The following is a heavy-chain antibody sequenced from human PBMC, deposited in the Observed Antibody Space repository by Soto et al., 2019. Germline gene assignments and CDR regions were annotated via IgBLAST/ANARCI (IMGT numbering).Heavy chain of an antibody. D-gene: IGHD5-18*01. CDR1: GYTFTGYY. J-gene: IGHJ6*02. CDR3: ARDGSDTAMVKLFLQYYYYGMDV. V-gene: IGHV1-2*02. CDR2: INPNSGGT. Sequence: GASVKVSCKASGYTFTGYYMHWVRQAPGQGLEWMGWINPNSGGTKYSQKFQGRVTITRDTSASTAYMELSSLRSEDTAVYYCARDGSDTAMVKLFLQYYYYGMDVWGQGTTVTVSS.